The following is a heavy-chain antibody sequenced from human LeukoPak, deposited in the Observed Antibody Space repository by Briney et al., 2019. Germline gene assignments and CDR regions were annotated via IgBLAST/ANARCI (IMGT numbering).Heavy chain of an antibody. CDR3: ARDLLDY. CDR1: GFTFSTYN. Sequence: GGSLRLSCAASGFTFSTYNMNWVRQAPGKGLEWVSYISTSSITIYCADSVKGRFTLSRDNAKNSLYLQMNSLRAEDTAVYYCARDLLDYWGQGTLVTVSS. V-gene: IGHV3-48*01. CDR2: ISTSSITI. J-gene: IGHJ4*02.